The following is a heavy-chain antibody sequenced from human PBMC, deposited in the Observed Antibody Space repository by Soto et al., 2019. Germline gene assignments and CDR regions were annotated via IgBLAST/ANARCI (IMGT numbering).Heavy chain of an antibody. CDR1: GGSVSSSSYY. CDR2: IYYSGST. CDR3: ARLDYGDPWRDWFAP. D-gene: IGHD4-17*01. Sequence: SETLSLTCTVSGGSVSSSSYYWGWVRQPPGKGLEWIGYIYYSGSTNYNPSLKSRVTISVDTSKNQFSLKLSSVTAADTAVYYCARLDYGDPWRDWFAPWGQGTLVTVSS. J-gene: IGHJ5*02. V-gene: IGHV4-61*05.